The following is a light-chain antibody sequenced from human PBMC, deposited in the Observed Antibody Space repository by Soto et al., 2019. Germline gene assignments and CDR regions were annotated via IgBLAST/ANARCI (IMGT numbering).Light chain of an antibody. CDR2: GNN. CDR1: TSNIGARYG. V-gene: IGLV1-40*01. Sequence: QSVLTQPPSVSGAPGQRVTISCTGSTSNIGARYGVHWYQQLPGTAPKLLIYGNNNRPSGVPDRFSASKSGTSASLAITGLQAEDEAVYYCQSYDTSLSVFYVFGTGTKVTVL. CDR3: QSYDTSLSVFYV. J-gene: IGLJ1*01.